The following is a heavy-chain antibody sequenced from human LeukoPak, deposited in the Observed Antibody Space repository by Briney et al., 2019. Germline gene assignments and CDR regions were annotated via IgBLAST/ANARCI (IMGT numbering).Heavy chain of an antibody. Sequence: ASVKVSCKASGGTFSSYAISWVRQAPGQGREWMGGIIPIFGTANYAQKFQGRVTITTDESTSTAYMELSSLRSEDTAVYYCTRWGLLYDSSGYAFDIWGQGTMVTVSS. CDR3: TRWGLLYDSSGYAFDI. V-gene: IGHV1-69*05. CDR1: GGTFSSYA. D-gene: IGHD3-22*01. J-gene: IGHJ3*02. CDR2: IIPIFGTA.